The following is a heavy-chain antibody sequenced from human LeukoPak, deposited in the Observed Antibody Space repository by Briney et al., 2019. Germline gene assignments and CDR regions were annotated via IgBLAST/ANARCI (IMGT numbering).Heavy chain of an antibody. CDR1: GDSISSGSYY. D-gene: IGHD2-21*02. CDR2: IYGSGRT. CDR3: ASRGVVVTATRDDAFDI. Sequence: SETLSLTCTVSGDSISSGSYYWSWIRQPAGKGLEWIGRIYGSGRTNYNLSLKSRVTISVDTSKNQFSLKLSSVTAADTAVYYCASRGVVVTATRDDAFDIWGQGTMVTVSS. V-gene: IGHV4-61*02. J-gene: IGHJ3*02.